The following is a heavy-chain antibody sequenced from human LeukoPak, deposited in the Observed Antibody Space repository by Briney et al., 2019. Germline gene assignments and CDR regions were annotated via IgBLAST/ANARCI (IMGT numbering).Heavy chain of an antibody. J-gene: IGHJ2*01. CDR1: DYSISSSYY. CDR2: IYHSGST. Sequence: SETLSLTCTVSDYSISSSYYWGWIRQPPGKGLEWFGIIYHSGSTYYNPSLKSRVTISVDTSKNQFSLKLSSVTAADTAVYYCARVSGRFTWYFDLWGRDALVTVSS. V-gene: IGHV4-38-2*02. CDR3: ARVSGRFTWYFDL.